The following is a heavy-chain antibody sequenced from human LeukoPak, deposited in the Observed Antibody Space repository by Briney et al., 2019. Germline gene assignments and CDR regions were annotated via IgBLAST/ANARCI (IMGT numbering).Heavy chain of an antibody. V-gene: IGHV1-2*02. CDR3: ARGRRFDP. J-gene: IGHJ5*02. CDR2: INPNNGGT. Sequence: ASVTVSRTASGYTFTGYYMHWVRQAPGQGLEWMGWINPNNGGTNYAQKFQGRVTMTRDTSISTAYMELSSLTSDDTAVYYCARGRRFDPWGQGTLVTVSS. CDR1: GYTFTGYY.